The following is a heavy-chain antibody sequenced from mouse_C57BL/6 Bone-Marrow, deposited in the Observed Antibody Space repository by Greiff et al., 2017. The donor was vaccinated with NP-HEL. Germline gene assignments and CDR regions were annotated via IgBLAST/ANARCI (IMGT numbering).Heavy chain of an antibody. Sequence: EVKVVESGGDLVKPGGSLKLSCAASGFTFSSYGMSWVRQTPDKRLEWVATISSGGSYTYYPDSVKGRFTISRDNAKNTLYLQMSSLKSEDTAMYYCASGYYSNYWYFDVWGTGTTVTVSS. CDR2: ISSGGSYT. CDR1: GFTFSSYG. CDR3: ASGYYSNYWYFDV. V-gene: IGHV5-6*01. D-gene: IGHD2-5*01. J-gene: IGHJ1*03.